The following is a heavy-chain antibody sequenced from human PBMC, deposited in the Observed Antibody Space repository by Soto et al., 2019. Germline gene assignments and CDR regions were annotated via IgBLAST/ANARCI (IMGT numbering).Heavy chain of an antibody. Sequence: SVKVSCKASGGTFSSYAISWVRQAPGQGLEWMGGIIPIFGTANYAQKFQGRVTITADESTSTAYMELSSLRSEDTAVYYCAARSEYCSSTSCYSDYWGQGTLVTVSS. CDR1: GGTFSSYA. CDR3: AARSEYCSSTSCYSDY. V-gene: IGHV1-69*13. J-gene: IGHJ4*02. CDR2: IIPIFGTA. D-gene: IGHD2-2*01.